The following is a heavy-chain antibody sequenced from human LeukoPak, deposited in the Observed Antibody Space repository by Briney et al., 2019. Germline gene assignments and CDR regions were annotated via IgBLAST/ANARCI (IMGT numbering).Heavy chain of an antibody. CDR1: GFTFSSYG. Sequence: GGSLRLSCAASGFTFSSYGMHWVRQAPGKGLEWVAVIWYDGSNKYYADSVKGRFTISRDNSKNTLYLQMNSLRAEDTAVYYCAREKDYDFWSGEVYGMDVWGQGTTVTVSS. CDR3: AREKDYDFWSGEVYGMDV. V-gene: IGHV3-33*01. CDR2: IWYDGSNK. D-gene: IGHD3-3*01. J-gene: IGHJ6*02.